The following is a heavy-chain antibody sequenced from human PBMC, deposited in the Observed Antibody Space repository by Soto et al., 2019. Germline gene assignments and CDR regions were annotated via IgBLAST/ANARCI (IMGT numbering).Heavy chain of an antibody. J-gene: IGHJ2*01. CDR3: ARDLRLVGFGEFDL. D-gene: IGHD3-10*01. Sequence: EVQLVESGGGLVRPGGSLRLSCAASGFTVSSNYMSWVRQDPGKGLEWVSVIYSGGTTYYADSVRGRFTISKDNSKNTLYLQMNCLRPEDTAVYYCARDLRLVGFGEFDLWGRGTLVTVSS. CDR2: IYSGGTT. CDR1: GFTVSSNY. V-gene: IGHV3-53*04.